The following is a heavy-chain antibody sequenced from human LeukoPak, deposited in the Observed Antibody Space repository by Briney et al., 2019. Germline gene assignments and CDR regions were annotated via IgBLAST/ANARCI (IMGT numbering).Heavy chain of an antibody. D-gene: IGHD3-3*01. CDR3: ARVYCDFWSGRGYFDY. CDR2: INHSGST. V-gene: IGHV4-34*01. CDR1: GGSFSGYY. Sequence: PSETLSLTCAVYGGSFSGYYWSWIRQPPGKGLEWIGEINHSGSTNYNPSLKSRVTISVDTSKNQFSLKLSSVTAADTAVYYCARVYCDFWSGRGYFDYWGQGTLVTVSS. J-gene: IGHJ4*02.